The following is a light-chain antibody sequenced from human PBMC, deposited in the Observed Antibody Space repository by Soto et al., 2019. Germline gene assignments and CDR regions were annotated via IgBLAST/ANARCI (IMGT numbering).Light chain of an antibody. Sequence: EIVLTQSPGTLSLSPGERATLSCRASQSVSSGSIAWYQQKPGQAPSLLIYDASTRPTGIPDRFSGSGSGTDFTLTISRLGPEDFVVYHCQQYGSSPWTFGQGTKVDIK. V-gene: IGKV3-20*01. CDR2: DAS. J-gene: IGKJ1*01. CDR3: QQYGSSPWT. CDR1: QSVSSGS.